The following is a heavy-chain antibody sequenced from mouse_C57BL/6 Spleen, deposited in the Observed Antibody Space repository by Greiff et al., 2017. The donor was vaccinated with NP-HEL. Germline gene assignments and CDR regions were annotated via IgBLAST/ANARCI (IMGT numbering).Heavy chain of an antibody. CDR2: IYPSDSYT. CDR1: GYTFTSYW. J-gene: IGHJ1*03. Sequence: QVQLQQPGAELVMPGASVKLSCKASGYTFTSYWMHWVKQRPGQGLEWIGEIYPSDSYTNYNQKFKGKSTLTVDKSSSTAYMQLSSLTSADSAVYSGARDGYDRYFDDWGTGTTVTVSS. V-gene: IGHV1-69*01. D-gene: IGHD2-2*01. CDR3: ARDGYDRYFDD.